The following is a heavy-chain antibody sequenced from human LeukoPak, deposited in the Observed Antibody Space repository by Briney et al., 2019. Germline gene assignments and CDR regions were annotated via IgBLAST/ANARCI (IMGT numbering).Heavy chain of an antibody. J-gene: IGHJ4*02. CDR2: INPDGSAK. CDR1: GFTFSTSW. CDR3: ARAVAYNAFDY. V-gene: IGHV3-7*01. D-gene: IGHD1-14*01. Sequence: PGGSLRLSCAASGFTFSTSWMTWVRQAPGKGLEWVANINPDGSAKNYVGFVQGRFTISRDNAKNSVYLQMSSLRAEDTAVYFCARAVAYNAFDYWGQGTLVTVSS.